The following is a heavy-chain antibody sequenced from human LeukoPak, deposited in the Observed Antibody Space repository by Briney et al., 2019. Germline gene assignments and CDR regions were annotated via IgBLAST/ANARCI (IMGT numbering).Heavy chain of an antibody. D-gene: IGHD3-10*01. CDR2: ISAYNGNT. CDR1: GYTFTRYG. J-gene: IGHJ5*02. CDR3: ARDPEFTTQPNWFDP. V-gene: IGHV1-18*01. Sequence: ASVKVSCKASGYTFTRYGISWVRQAPGQGLEWMGWISAYNGNTNYAQKLQGRVTMTTDTSTSTAYMELRSLRSDDTAVYYCARDPEFTTQPNWFDPWGQGTLVTVSS.